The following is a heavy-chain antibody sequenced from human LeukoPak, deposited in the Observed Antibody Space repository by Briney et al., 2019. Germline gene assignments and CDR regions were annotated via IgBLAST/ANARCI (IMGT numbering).Heavy chain of an antibody. CDR3: ARAVVPAKGMDV. CDR1: GFTFSSYA. Sequence: GRSLRLSCAASGFTFSSYAMHWVRQAPGKGLEWVAVISYDGSNKYYADSVKGRFTISRDNSKNTLYLQMNSLRAEDTAVYYCARAVVPAKGMDVWGKGTTVTVSS. J-gene: IGHJ6*03. CDR2: ISYDGSNK. D-gene: IGHD2-2*01. V-gene: IGHV3-30-3*01.